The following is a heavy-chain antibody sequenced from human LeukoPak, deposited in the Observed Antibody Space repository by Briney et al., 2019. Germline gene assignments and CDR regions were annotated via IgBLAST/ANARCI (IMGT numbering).Heavy chain of an antibody. Sequence: GGSLRLSCAATGFTFSSYSMNWVRQAPGKGLEWVSSISSSSSYIYYADSVKGRFTISRDNAKNSLYLQMNSLRAEDTAVYYCASDADYSSSPFDYWGQGTLVTVSS. V-gene: IGHV3-21*01. D-gene: IGHD6-6*01. CDR2: ISSSSSYI. CDR3: ASDADYSSSPFDY. CDR1: GFTFSSYS. J-gene: IGHJ4*02.